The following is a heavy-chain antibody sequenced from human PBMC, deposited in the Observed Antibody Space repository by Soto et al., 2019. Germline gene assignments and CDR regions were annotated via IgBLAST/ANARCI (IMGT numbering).Heavy chain of an antibody. CDR3: ARHNAGYSYGRYGMDV. J-gene: IGHJ6*02. Sequence: QLQLQESGPGLVKPSETLSLTCTVSGGSISSSSYYWGWIRQPPGQGLEWIGSIYYSGSTYYNPSLKSRVTISVDTSKNQFSLKLSSVTAADTAVYYCARHNAGYSYGRYGMDVWGQGTTVTVSS. V-gene: IGHV4-39*01. D-gene: IGHD5-18*01. CDR2: IYYSGST. CDR1: GGSISSSSYY.